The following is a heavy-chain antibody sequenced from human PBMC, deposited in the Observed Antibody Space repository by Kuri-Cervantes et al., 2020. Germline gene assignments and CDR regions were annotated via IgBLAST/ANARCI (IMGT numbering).Heavy chain of an antibody. CDR1: GYSISSGYY. V-gene: IGHV3-11*04. D-gene: IGHD3-16*01. CDR2: ISGSSSTI. Sequence: GGSLRLSCAVSGYSISSGYYWGWIRQPPGKGLEWVSYISGSSSTIYYADSVKGRFTISRDNARASLYLQMNSLRAEDTAVYYCARDGGFMFDYCAQGTLVTVSS. J-gene: IGHJ4*02. CDR3: ARDGGFMFDY.